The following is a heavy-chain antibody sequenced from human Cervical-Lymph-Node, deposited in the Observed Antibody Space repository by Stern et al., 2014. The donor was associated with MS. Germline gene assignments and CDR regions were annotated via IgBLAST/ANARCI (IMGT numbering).Heavy chain of an antibody. D-gene: IGHD4-17*01. CDR1: GLTFRSYW. J-gene: IGHJ4*02. V-gene: IGHV3-74*01. CDR3: ARDPTDYGDFGKDY. Sequence: VQLVQSGGGLVQPGGSLRLSCAASGLTFRSYWMHWVRQPPGKGLVWVARINSDGSGTNYADSVKGRFTISRDNARNMLYLQMNSLRAEDTAVYYCARDPTDYGDFGKDYWGQGTQVTVSS. CDR2: INSDGSGT.